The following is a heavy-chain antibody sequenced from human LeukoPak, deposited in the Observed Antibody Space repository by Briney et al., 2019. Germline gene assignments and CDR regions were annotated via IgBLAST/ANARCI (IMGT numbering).Heavy chain of an antibody. CDR1: GFTFSSYG. V-gene: IGHV3-30*03. CDR2: ISYDGSNK. J-gene: IGHJ4*02. D-gene: IGHD1-26*01. CDR3: AREPPIVGATRAFDY. Sequence: GGSLRLSCAASGFTFSSYGMHWVRQAPGKGLEWVAVISYDGSNKYYADSVKGRFTISRDNSKNTLYLQMNSLRAEDTAVYYCAREPPIVGATRAFDYWGQGTLVTVPS.